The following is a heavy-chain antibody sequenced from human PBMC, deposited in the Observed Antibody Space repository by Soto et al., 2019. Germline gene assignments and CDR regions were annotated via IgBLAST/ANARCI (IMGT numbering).Heavy chain of an antibody. V-gene: IGHV3-30-3*01. Sequence: GGSLRLSCAASGFTFSSYAMHWVRQAPGKGLEWVAVISYDGSNKYYADSVKGRFTISRDNSKNTLYLQMNSLRAEDTAVYYCARKGGIELQYYMDVWGKGTTVTVSS. CDR2: ISYDGSNK. D-gene: IGHD3-16*01. CDR3: ARKGGIELQYYMDV. J-gene: IGHJ6*03. CDR1: GFTFSSYA.